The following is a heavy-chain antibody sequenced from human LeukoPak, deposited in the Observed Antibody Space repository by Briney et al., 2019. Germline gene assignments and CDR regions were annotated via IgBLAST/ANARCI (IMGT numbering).Heavy chain of an antibody. CDR2: ISYDGSNK. J-gene: IGHJ4*02. CDR1: GFTFSSYA. D-gene: IGHD1-1*01. V-gene: IGHV3-30*18. Sequence: PGGSLRLSCAASGFTFSSYAMHWVRQAPGKGLEWVAVISYDGSNKYCAGSVKGRFTISRDNSKSTLYLQMNSLRAEDTAVYYCVKVSDNFQFDYWGQGTLVTVSS. CDR3: VKVSDNFQFDY.